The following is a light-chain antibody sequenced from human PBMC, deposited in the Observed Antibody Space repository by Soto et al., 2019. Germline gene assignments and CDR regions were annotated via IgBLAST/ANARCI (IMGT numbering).Light chain of an antibody. CDR1: QSIGSY. Sequence: IQMTYSPSSQSASVGDRVTMTCRESQSIGSYVNWYQEKPGEAPKVLIFAASSMQSGVSSRCRGSGSGTELALTISSLQPEEFATYFCHQSYSTARTFGQGTKVDIK. CDR3: HQSYSTART. J-gene: IGKJ1*01. V-gene: IGKV1-39*01. CDR2: AAS.